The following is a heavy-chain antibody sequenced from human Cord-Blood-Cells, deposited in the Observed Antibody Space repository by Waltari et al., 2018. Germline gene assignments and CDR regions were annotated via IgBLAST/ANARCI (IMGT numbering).Heavy chain of an antibody. CDR2: IKQDGSEK. Sequence: EVQLVASGGGLVQPGGSLGLSCAASGFPFRSLWIGWVRQAPGKGLEWVANIKQDGSEKYYVDSVKGRFTISRDNAKNSLYLQMNSLRAEDTAVYYCATPYDAFDIWGQGTMVTVSS. CDR3: ATPYDAFDI. V-gene: IGHV3-7*01. CDR1: GFPFRSLW. J-gene: IGHJ3*02.